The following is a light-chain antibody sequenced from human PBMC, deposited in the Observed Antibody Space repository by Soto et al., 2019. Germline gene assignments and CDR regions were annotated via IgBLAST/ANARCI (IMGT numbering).Light chain of an antibody. CDR2: KAS. CDR3: QQYNDNWT. Sequence: DIQMTQSPSTLSASVGDRVTITCRASQSISSWLAWYHQKPGTAPKLLIYKASTLQSGVPSRFSGSGSGTEFTLTISSLQPDGSATYYCQQYNDNWTFGQGTKVEIK. V-gene: IGKV1-5*03. CDR1: QSISSW. J-gene: IGKJ1*01.